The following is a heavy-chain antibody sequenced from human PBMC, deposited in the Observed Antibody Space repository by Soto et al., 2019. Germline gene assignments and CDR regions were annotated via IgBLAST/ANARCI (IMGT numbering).Heavy chain of an antibody. V-gene: IGHV4-39*01. J-gene: IGHJ6*02. CDR1: PESSTSSGYY. Sequence: PSETLSLTCTVSPESSTSSGYYWGWIRQTPGKGLEWIGSIYYNGTTYYNPSLKSRVFMSVDTSKDQFSLRLKSVTVADTATFYCVRHEVAVSGAYNMDVWGRGTTVTVSS. D-gene: IGHD3-22*01. CDR2: IYYNGTT. CDR3: VRHEVAVSGAYNMDV.